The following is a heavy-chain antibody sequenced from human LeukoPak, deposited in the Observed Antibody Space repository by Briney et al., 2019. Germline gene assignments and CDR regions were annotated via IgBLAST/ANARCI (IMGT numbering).Heavy chain of an antibody. CDR2: INPKSGGT. J-gene: IGHJ4*02. CDR3: ARDLSTSSTWELDY. V-gene: IGHV1-2*02. Sequence: GASVKVSCKASGYTLTEYLIHWVRQAPGQGLEYMGWINPKSGGTEYAQKFLGRVTMTRDTSTSTASMELSRLRSDDTAVYLCARDLSTSSTWELDYWGQGTLVTVSS. CDR1: GYTLTEYL. D-gene: IGHD2/OR15-2a*01.